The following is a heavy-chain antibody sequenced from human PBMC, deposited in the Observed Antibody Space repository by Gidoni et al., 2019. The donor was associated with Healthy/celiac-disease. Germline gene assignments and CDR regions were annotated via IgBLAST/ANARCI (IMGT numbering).Heavy chain of an antibody. CDR2: INPNSGST. CDR1: GYTFTGYY. J-gene: IGHJ4*02. Sequence: QLHLVQSGAQVHKPGASVKVSCKASGYTFTGYYMHWVRQAPGQGLEWMGWINPNSGSTNYAQKFKGRVTMTRDTSISTAYMELRRLRSDDTAVYYGARDLTVSGSYCTRDYWGQGTLVTVSS. D-gene: IGHD3-10*01. CDR3: ARDLTVSGSYCTRDY. V-gene: IGHV1-2*02.